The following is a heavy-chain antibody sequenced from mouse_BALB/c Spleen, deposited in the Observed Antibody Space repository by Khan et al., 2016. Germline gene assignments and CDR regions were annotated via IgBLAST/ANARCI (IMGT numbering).Heavy chain of an antibody. V-gene: IGHV1-87*01. CDR1: GYTFTTYW. CDR3: ARGNSYYDYDY. CDR2: IYPGNGDT. D-gene: IGHD2-4*01. J-gene: IGHJ2*01. Sequence: VQLQQSGAELARLGASVKLSCKASGYTFTTYWMQWVKQRPGQGLEWIGAIYPGNGDTRNTQKFKGKATLTADKSFSTAYMQLSSLASEDSAVYYCARGNSYYDYDYWGQGTTLTVSS.